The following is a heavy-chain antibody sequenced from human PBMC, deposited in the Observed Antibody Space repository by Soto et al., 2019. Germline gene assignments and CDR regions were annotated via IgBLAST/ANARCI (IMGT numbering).Heavy chain of an antibody. D-gene: IGHD1-26*01. V-gene: IGHV4-61*01. CDR3: ARDRRTPPLGATTDDAFNI. J-gene: IGHJ3*02. CDR1: GGSVSSGSYY. CDR2: IYYSGST. Sequence: SETLSLTCTVSGGSVSSGSYYWSWIRQPPGKGLEWIGYIYYSGSTNYNPSLKSRVTISVDTSKNQFSLKLSSVTAADTAVYYCARDRRTPPLGATTDDAFNIWGQGTMVTVSS.